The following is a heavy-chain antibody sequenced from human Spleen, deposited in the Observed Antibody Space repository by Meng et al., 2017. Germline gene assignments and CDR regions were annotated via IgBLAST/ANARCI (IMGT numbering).Heavy chain of an antibody. CDR3: ARSHQDYYDSSGEIDS. V-gene: IGHV4-61*01. Sequence: QGQRQASGPGLVRPSETLSLTCTVSGGSVSSGSYYWSWIRQPPGKGLEWIAYIYYSGSTKYNPSLKSRVTISVDTSKNQFSLKLTSVTAADTAVYYCARSHQDYYDSSGEIDSWGQGSLVTVSS. CDR2: IYYSGST. J-gene: IGHJ4*02. D-gene: IGHD3-22*01. CDR1: GGSVSSGSYY.